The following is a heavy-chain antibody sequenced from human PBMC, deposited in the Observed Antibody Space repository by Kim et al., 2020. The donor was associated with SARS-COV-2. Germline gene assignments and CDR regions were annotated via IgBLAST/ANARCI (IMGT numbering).Heavy chain of an antibody. D-gene: IGHD3-22*01. CDR2: ISYDGSNK. Sequence: GGSLRLSCAASGFTFSSYGMHWVRQAPGKGLEWVAVISYDGSNKYYADSVKGRFTISRDNSKNTLYLQMNSLRAEDTAVYYCAKDLLIENYYGMDVWGQG. V-gene: IGHV3-30*18. CDR3: AKDLLIENYYGMDV. J-gene: IGHJ6*02. CDR1: GFTFSSYG.